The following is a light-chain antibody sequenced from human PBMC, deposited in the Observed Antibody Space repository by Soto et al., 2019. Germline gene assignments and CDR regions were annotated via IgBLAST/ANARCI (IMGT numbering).Light chain of an antibody. CDR1: QSVSSA. Sequence: EIVMTQSPATLSVSPGERVTLSCRASQSVSSALAWYQQKPGQAPRLLISGASTRATGIPARFSGSGSGTEFTLTISRLQSEDSAVYYCQQYHKWPPLTFGQGTRLELK. CDR3: QQYHKWPPLT. V-gene: IGKV3-15*01. CDR2: GAS. J-gene: IGKJ5*01.